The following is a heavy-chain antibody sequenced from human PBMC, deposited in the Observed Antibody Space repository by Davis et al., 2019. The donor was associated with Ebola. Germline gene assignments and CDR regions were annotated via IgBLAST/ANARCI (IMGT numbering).Heavy chain of an antibody. CDR3: ARGGDIVLVVAGTSDAFDF. J-gene: IGHJ3*01. D-gene: IGHD2-8*02. V-gene: IGHV4-61*08. CDR2: IYYTGST. Sequence: SETLSLTCTVSGGSVSSGGYYWNWIRQPPGKGLEWIGYIYYTGSTNYNPSLKSRVTISVDTSNKQFSLRLSSVTAADTAVYYCARGGDIVLVVAGTSDAFDFWGQGTMVTVSS. CDR1: GGSVSSGGYY.